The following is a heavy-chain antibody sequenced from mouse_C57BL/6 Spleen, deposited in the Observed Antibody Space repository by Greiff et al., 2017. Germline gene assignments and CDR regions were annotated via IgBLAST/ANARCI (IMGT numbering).Heavy chain of an antibody. J-gene: IGHJ2*01. Sequence: EVQLQQSGPVLVKPGASVKMSCKASGYTFTDYYMNWVKQSHGKSLEWIGVINPYNGGTSYNQKFKGKATLTVDKSSSTAYMELNSLTSEDSAVYYCAREGQYSNYEDYWGQGTTLTVSS. D-gene: IGHD2-5*01. CDR2: INPYNGGT. CDR3: AREGQYSNYEDY. V-gene: IGHV1-19*01. CDR1: GYTFTDYY.